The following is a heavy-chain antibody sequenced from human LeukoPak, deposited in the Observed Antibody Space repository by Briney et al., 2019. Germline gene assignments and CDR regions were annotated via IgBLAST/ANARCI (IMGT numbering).Heavy chain of an antibody. CDR3: ARVTTVTTFDY. CDR2: IYHSGTT. CDR1: GDSISSGGYS. D-gene: IGHD4-11*01. J-gene: IGHJ4*02. V-gene: IGHV4-30-2*01. Sequence: PSETLSLTCAVSGDSISSGGYSWSWIRQPPGKGLEWIGYIYHSGTTYYNPSLKSRVTILVDRSKNQFSLKLGSVTAADTAVYYRARVTTVTTFDYWGQGTLVSVSS.